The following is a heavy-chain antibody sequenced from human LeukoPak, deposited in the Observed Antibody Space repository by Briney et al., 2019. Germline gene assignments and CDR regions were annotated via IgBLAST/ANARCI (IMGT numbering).Heavy chain of an antibody. CDR1: GFTFGDYA. CDR3: ARDPYYYDSSGYWHDAFDI. V-gene: IGHV3-49*04. CDR2: IRSKAYGGTT. D-gene: IGHD3-22*01. Sequence: GGSLRLSCTASGFTFGDYAMSWVRQAPGKGLEWVGFIRSKAYGGTTEYAASVKGRFTISRDDSKSIAYLQMNSLKTEDTAVYYCARDPYYYDSSGYWHDAFDIWGQGTMVTVSS. J-gene: IGHJ3*02.